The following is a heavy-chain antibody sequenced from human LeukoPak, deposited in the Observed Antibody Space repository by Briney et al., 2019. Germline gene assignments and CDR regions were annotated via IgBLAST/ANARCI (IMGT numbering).Heavy chain of an antibody. CDR3: ARRPGYCPNGVCYKRNWFDP. V-gene: IGHV4-34*01. Sequence: SETLSLTCAVYGGSFSDYYWNWIRQPPGKGLEWIGEINQSGSTNYNPSPKSRVTLSVDTSNNQFSLKLSSVTAADTAVYYCARRPGYCPNGVCYKRNWFDPWGQGTLVTVSS. J-gene: IGHJ5*02. CDR1: GGSFSDYY. CDR2: INQSGST. D-gene: IGHD2-8*01.